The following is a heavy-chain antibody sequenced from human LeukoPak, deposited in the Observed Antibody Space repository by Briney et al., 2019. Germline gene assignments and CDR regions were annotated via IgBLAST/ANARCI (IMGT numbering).Heavy chain of an antibody. J-gene: IGHJ4*02. Sequence: SETLSLTCTVSGGSISSYYWSWIRQPPGKGLEWIGYIYYSGSTNYNPSLKSRVTISVDTSKNQFSLKLSSVTAAGTAVYYCARDQAGADAYWGQGTLVTVSS. CDR1: GGSISSYY. CDR2: IYYSGST. V-gene: IGHV4-59*12. CDR3: ARDQAGADAY. D-gene: IGHD1-26*01.